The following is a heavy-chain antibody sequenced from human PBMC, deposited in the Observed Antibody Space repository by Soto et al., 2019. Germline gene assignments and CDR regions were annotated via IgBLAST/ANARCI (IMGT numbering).Heavy chain of an antibody. Sequence: PGESLRISCKGSGYSFTSYWISWVRQMPGKGLEWVGRIDPSDSYTNYSPSFQGHVTISADKSISTAYLQWSSLKASDTAMYYCARHGKGIAVAGTSYYYYGMDVWGQGTTVTVSS. D-gene: IGHD6-19*01. V-gene: IGHV5-10-1*01. CDR1: GYSFTSYW. CDR3: ARHGKGIAVAGTSYYYYGMDV. J-gene: IGHJ6*02. CDR2: IDPSDSYT.